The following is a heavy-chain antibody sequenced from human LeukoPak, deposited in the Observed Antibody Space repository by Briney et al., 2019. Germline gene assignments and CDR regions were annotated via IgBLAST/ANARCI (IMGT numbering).Heavy chain of an antibody. D-gene: IGHD6-19*01. V-gene: IGHV3-30-3*01. J-gene: IGHJ4*02. CDR1: GFTLSSYA. CDR2: ISYDGSNK. CDR3: ASPPTGIAVAGPDY. Sequence: GGSLRLSCAASGFTLSSYAMHWVRQAPGKGLEWVAVISYDGSNKYYADSVKGRFTISRDNSKNTLYLQMNSLRAEDTAVYYCASPPTGIAVAGPDYWGQGTLVTVSS.